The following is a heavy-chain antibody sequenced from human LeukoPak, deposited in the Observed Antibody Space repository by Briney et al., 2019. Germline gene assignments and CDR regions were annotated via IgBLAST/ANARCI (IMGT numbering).Heavy chain of an antibody. CDR2: MYHSGST. J-gene: IGHJ4*02. CDR1: GGSISSSDYY. D-gene: IGHD6-19*01. Sequence: SETLSLTCTVSGGSISSSDYYWGWIRQPPGKGLEWFGTMYHSGSTYYNPSLKSRVTISVDTSMNHHSLKVTSVTAADTAVYYCARVKITVAGPFDHWGQGTLVTVSS. V-gene: IGHV4-39*02. CDR3: ARVKITVAGPFDH.